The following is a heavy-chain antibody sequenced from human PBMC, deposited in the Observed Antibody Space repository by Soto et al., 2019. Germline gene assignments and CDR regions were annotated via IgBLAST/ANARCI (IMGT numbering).Heavy chain of an antibody. D-gene: IGHD2-2*01. CDR1: GFTFSSYE. V-gene: IGHV3-48*03. J-gene: IGHJ4*02. Sequence: GSLRLSCAASGFTFSSYEMNWVRQAPGKGLEWVSYITSSGSTKYYADSVKGRFTISRGNAKNSLYLQMNSLRAEDTAVYYCARRYCSSTSCLIDYWGQGTLVTVSS. CDR3: ARRYCSSTSCLIDY. CDR2: ITSSGSTK.